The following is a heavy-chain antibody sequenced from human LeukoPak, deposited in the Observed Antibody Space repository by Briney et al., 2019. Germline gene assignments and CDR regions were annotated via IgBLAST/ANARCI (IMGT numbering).Heavy chain of an antibody. J-gene: IGHJ4*02. D-gene: IGHD3-3*01. CDR2: INPNSGGT. Sequence: ASVKVSCKASGYTFTGYYMHWVRQAPGQGLEWMGWINPNSGGTNYAQKFQGRVTMTRDTPISTAYMELRSLRSDDAAVYYCARERRYDFRSGSHYWGQGTLVTVSS. CDR1: GYTFTGYY. V-gene: IGHV1-2*02. CDR3: ARERRYDFRSGSHY.